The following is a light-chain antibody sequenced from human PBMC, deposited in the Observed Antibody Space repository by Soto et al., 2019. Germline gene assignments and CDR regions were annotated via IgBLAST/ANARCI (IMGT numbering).Light chain of an antibody. CDR2: KAS. CDR3: QHYYGYSRT. V-gene: IGKV1-5*03. Sequence: DIQMTQSPSTLSASVGDRVTITCRASQSIDIWLAWYQQKPGKAPKHLIYKASNLESGVPSRFSGSGSGTEFTLTISSLQPDDSATYYDQHYYGYSRTFGQGTKLEIK. J-gene: IGKJ2*01. CDR1: QSIDIW.